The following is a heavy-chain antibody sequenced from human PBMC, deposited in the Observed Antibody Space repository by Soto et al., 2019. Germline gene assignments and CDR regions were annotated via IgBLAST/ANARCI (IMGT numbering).Heavy chain of an antibody. J-gene: IGHJ4*02. D-gene: IGHD4-17*01. V-gene: IGHV4-59*01. CDR2: IYYSGST. CDR1: GGSNSRDY. CDR3: ARGGWSYGDYEFDY. Sequence: PSWTLSLTCIVSGGSNSRDYWSWIRQPPGKGLEWIGYIYYSGSTNYNPSLKSRVTISVDTSKNQFSLKLSSVTAADTAVYYCARGGWSYGDYEFDYWGQGTLVTVSS.